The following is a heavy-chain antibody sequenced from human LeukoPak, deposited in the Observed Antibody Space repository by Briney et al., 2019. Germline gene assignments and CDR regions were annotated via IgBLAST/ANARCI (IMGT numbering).Heavy chain of an antibody. CDR1: GNSFINYW. D-gene: IGHD3-22*01. J-gene: IGHJ5*02. CDR2: IYPGDSDT. Sequence: GESLKISCKGSGNSFINYWIAWVRQMPGKGLEWMGIIYPGDSDTKYSPSFQGQVTISADKSINTAYLQSSSLTASYTLVYYYTRLSDYYDSCGYYRNYNWFDPWGQGTLVTVSS. V-gene: IGHV5-51*01. CDR3: TRLSDYYDSCGYYRNYNWFDP.